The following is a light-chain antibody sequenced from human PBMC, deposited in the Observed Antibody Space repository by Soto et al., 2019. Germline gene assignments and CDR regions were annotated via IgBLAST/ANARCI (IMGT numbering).Light chain of an antibody. CDR2: VVS. Sequence: QSVLTQPASVSGSPGQSITISCTGTSSDVGGYNYVSWYQQHPGKAPKLMIYVVSNRPSAVSSRFSGSKSGNTASLTISALQAEDEADYYSSSFTSSSTRVFGAGTKVTVL. J-gene: IGLJ1*01. CDR1: SSDVGGYNY. V-gene: IGLV2-14*03. CDR3: SSFTSSSTRV.